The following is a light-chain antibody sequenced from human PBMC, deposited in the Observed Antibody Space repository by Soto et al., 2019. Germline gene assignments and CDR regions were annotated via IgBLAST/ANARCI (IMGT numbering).Light chain of an antibody. Sequence: QSVLTQPASVSGSPGQSITISCTGTSSDVGGYSSVSWYQQHPGKAPKLMIYDVSNRPSGVSNRFSASKSGNTASLTISGLQAEDEADYYCCSYTSTTTLVFGGGTKVTV. CDR1: SSDVGGYSS. V-gene: IGLV2-14*01. CDR2: DVS. J-gene: IGLJ2*01. CDR3: CSYTSTTTLV.